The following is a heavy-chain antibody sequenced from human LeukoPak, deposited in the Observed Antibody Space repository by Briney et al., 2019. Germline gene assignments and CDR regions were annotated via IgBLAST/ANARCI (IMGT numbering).Heavy chain of an antibody. CDR1: GFTFSDYY. D-gene: IGHD3-10*01. CDR2: ISGSGSTI. J-gene: IGHJ4*02. CDR3: VREDYYYASGF. V-gene: IGHV3-11*04. Sequence: PGGSLRLSCAASGFTFSDYYMSWIRQAPGKGLEWVSYISGSGSTIYYSDSVKGRFTSSRDNAKNSLYLQMNSLRAEDTAVYFCVREDYYYASGFWGQGTLVTVFS.